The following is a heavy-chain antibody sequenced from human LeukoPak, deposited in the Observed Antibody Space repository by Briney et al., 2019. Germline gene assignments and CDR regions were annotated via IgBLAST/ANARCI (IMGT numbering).Heavy chain of an antibody. D-gene: IGHD3-22*01. Sequence: GGSLRLSCAASGFTFSSYAMSWVRQAPGKGLEWVSAISGSGGSTYYADSVKGRFTISRDNSENTLYLQMNSLRAEDTAVYYCAKDHDYYDSSGYYSSWGQGTLVTVSS. V-gene: IGHV3-23*01. CDR2: ISGSGGST. CDR1: GFTFSSYA. CDR3: AKDHDYYDSSGYYSS. J-gene: IGHJ5*02.